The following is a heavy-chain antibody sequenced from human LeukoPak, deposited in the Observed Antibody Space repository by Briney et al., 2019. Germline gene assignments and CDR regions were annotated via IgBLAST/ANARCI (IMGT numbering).Heavy chain of an antibody. J-gene: IGHJ5*02. CDR1: GGSIISSSYY. CDR2: IYYSGIT. V-gene: IGHV4-39*01. CDR3: ARRNGHSCDEGNEFDP. D-gene: IGHD2-2*01. Sequence: SETLSLTCSLSGGSIISSSYYCAWIRQPPGMGLGWLGSIYYSGITYYNPSLKSRATVPVDTSKNQFSLHLISVTAADTAVYYCARRNGHSCDEGNEFDPWGQGTLVTVSS.